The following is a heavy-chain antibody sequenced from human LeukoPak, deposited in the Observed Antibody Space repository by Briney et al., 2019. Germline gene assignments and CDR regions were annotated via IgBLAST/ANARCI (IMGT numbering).Heavy chain of an antibody. Sequence: GGSLRLSCAAFGFTFSRNAMSWVRQAPGKGLEWVSAISGSGGSTFYADSVKGRFTISRDNSKNTLYLHMNSLRAEDTAVYYCANEGRMAAAGTPFDSWGQGTLVTVSS. CDR1: GFTFSRNA. CDR2: ISGSGGST. J-gene: IGHJ4*02. V-gene: IGHV3-23*01. CDR3: ANEGRMAAAGTPFDS. D-gene: IGHD6-13*01.